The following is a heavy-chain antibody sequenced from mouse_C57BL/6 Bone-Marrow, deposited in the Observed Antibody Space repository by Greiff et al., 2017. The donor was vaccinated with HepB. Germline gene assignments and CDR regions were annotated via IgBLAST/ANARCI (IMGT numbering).Heavy chain of an antibody. V-gene: IGHV1-82*01. CDR1: GYAFSSSW. D-gene: IGHD2-12*01. CDR2: IYPGDGDT. J-gene: IGHJ4*01. Sequence: VKLMESGPELVKPGASVKISCKASGYAFSSSWMNWVKQRPGKGLEWIGRIYPGDGDTNYNGKFKGKATLTADKSSSTAYMQLSSLTSEDSAVYFCLRRKDYWGQGTSVTVSS. CDR3: LRRKDY.